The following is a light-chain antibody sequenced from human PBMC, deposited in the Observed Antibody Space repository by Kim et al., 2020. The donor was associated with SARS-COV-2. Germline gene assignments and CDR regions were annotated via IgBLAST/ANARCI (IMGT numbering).Light chain of an antibody. J-gene: IGKJ1*01. Sequence: SPGDRVTLSCRPSQVVGSSYLAWYQQKPGQAPRLLIYRASRRATGVPDRFSGSGSGTDFTLTISRLEPEDFAVYHCQQCGNSPWSFGQGTKVDIK. CDR1: QVVGSSY. CDR3: QQCGNSPWS. CDR2: RAS. V-gene: IGKV3-20*01.